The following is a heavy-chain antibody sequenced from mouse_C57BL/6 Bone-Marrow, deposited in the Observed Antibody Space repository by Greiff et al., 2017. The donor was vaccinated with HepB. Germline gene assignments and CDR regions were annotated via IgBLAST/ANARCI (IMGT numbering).Heavy chain of an antibody. D-gene: IGHD5-5*01. CDR3: ARRGDLPEFYWYFDV. Sequence: QVQLQQSGAELARPGASVKMSCKASGYTFTSYTMHWVKQRPGQGLEWIGYINPSSGYTKYNQKFKDKATLTADKSSSTAYMQLSSLTSEDSAVYYCARRGDLPEFYWYFDVWGTGTTVTVSS. J-gene: IGHJ1*03. V-gene: IGHV1-4*01. CDR1: GYTFTSYT. CDR2: INPSSGYT.